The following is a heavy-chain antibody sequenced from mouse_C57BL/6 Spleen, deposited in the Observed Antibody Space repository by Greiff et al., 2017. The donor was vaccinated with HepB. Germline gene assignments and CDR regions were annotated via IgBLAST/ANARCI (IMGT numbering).Heavy chain of an antibody. Sequence: EVKLVESGPELVKPGASVKIPCKASGYTFTDYNMDWVKQSHGKSLEWIGDINPNNGGTIYNQKFKGKATLTVDKSSSTAYMELRSLTSEDTAVYYCARSDWDVFAYWGQGTLVTVSA. CDR1: GYTFTDYN. CDR3: ARSDWDVFAY. CDR2: INPNNGGT. J-gene: IGHJ3*01. D-gene: IGHD4-1*01. V-gene: IGHV1-18*01.